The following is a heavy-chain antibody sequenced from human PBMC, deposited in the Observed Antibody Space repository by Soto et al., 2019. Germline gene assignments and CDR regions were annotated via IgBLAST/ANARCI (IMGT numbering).Heavy chain of an antibody. D-gene: IGHD1-1*01. CDR3: AGGEMSTISFDY. CDR2: ITSDGSPI. J-gene: IGHJ4*02. Sequence: EGSLILSCAASGFTFSDYYMSWIRQAPGKGLEWVSYITSDGSPIYYADSVRGRFTISRDSAKNSVSLQMNSLRAEDTAMYYCAGGEMSTISFDYWGQGTLVTVSS. CDR1: GFTFSDYY. V-gene: IGHV3-11*01.